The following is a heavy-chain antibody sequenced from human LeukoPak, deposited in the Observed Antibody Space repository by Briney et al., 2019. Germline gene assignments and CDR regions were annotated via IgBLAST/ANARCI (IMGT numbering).Heavy chain of an antibody. V-gene: IGHV4-59*08. CDR3: ARQGQQLWRAFDI. Sequence: PSETLSLTCTVSGGSISSYYWSWIRQPPGKGLEWIGYIYYSGSTNYNPSLKSRVTISVDTCKNQFSLKLSSVTAADTAVYYCARQGQQLWRAFDIWGQGTMVTVSS. CDR1: GGSISSYY. CDR2: IYYSGST. D-gene: IGHD6-13*01. J-gene: IGHJ3*02.